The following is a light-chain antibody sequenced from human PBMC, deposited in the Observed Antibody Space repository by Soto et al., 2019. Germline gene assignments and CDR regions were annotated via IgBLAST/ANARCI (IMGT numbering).Light chain of an antibody. V-gene: IGKV3-20*01. J-gene: IGKJ1*01. CDR1: QSVGTS. CDR3: QQYGGSPRA. Sequence: EIVLTQSPVTLSLSPGERGTLSCRASQSVGTSLAWYQQKPGQAPRLLIYGASNRATGIPDRFSGSGSGTDFTLTISKLEPEDFAVYHCQQYGGSPRAFGQVTKV. CDR2: GAS.